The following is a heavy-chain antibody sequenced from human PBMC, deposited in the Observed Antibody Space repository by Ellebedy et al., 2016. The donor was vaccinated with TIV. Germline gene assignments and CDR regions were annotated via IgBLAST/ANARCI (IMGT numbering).Heavy chain of an antibody. CDR3: ARGGGSGTYYSFDC. CDR2: IGSRSGIF. V-gene: IGHV3-48*02. D-gene: IGHD3-10*01. J-gene: IGHJ4*02. Sequence: PGGSLRLSCAASGFAFSTYSMNWVRQAPGKGLEWISYIGSRSGIFHDADSVRGRFTISRDNAKNSLYLEMNSLRDEDTAVYYCARGGGSGTYYSFDCWGRGTLVTVSS. CDR1: GFAFSTYS.